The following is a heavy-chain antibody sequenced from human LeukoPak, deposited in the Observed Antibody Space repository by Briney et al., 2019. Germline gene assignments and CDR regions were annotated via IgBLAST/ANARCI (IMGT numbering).Heavy chain of an antibody. Sequence: ASVKVSCKASGYTFTGYHMHWVRQAPGQGLEWMGWINPNSGGTNYAQKFQGWVTMTRDTSISTAYMELSRLRSDDTAVYYCARDRYNWNDEGYYYYGMDVWGQGTTVTVSS. CDR2: INPNSGGT. V-gene: IGHV1-2*04. D-gene: IGHD1-1*01. CDR3: ARDRYNWNDEGYYYYGMDV. J-gene: IGHJ6*02. CDR1: GYTFTGYH.